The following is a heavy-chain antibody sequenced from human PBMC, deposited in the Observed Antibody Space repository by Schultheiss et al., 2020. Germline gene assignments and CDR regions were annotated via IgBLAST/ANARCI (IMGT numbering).Heavy chain of an antibody. CDR1: GGSISSGGYY. V-gene: IGHV4-31*03. Sequence: LRLSCTVSGGSISSGGYYWSWIRQHPGKGLEWIGYIYYSGSTYYNPSLKSRVTISVDTSKNQFSLKLSSVTAADTAVYYCATLRRMITFGGVIVADAFDIWGQGTMVTVSS. CDR3: ATLRRMITFGGVIVADAFDI. D-gene: IGHD3-16*02. CDR2: IYYSGST. J-gene: IGHJ3*02.